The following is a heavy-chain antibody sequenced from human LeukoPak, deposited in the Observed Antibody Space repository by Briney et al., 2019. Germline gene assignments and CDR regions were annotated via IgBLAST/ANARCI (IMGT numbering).Heavy chain of an antibody. J-gene: IGHJ5*02. CDR2: VSGSGGST. V-gene: IGHV3-23*01. Sequence: GGSLRLSCAASGFTFSTYAMNWVRQAPGKGLEWVSAVSGSGGSTYYADSVKGRFTISRDNSKNTLYLQMNSLRAEDTAVYYCARVSYSSGWYSFDPWGQGTLVTVSS. D-gene: IGHD6-19*01. CDR3: ARVSYSSGWYSFDP. CDR1: GFTFSTYA.